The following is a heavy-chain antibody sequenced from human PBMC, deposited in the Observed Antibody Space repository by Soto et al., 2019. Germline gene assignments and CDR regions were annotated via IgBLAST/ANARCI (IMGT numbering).Heavy chain of an antibody. Sequence: GGSLRLSCAASGFTFSSYAMSWVRQAPGKGLEWVSTISGSDGRTYSTDSVKGRFTISRDNSRNTAYLQMNSLRVEDTAVYYCAKGVSQYTPLAMFDYWGRGTLVTVSS. CDR1: GFTFSSYA. V-gene: IGHV3-23*01. D-gene: IGHD5-18*01. CDR3: AKGVSQYTPLAMFDY. CDR2: ISGSDGRT. J-gene: IGHJ4*02.